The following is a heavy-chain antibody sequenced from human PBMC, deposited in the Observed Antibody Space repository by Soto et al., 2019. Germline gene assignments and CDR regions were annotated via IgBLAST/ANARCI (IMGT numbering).Heavy chain of an antibody. CDR2: IHSDGITT. V-gene: IGHV3-74*01. Sequence: EVQVEESGGGLVQPGGSLRLSCAASGITFSNYWMEWVRQAPEKGLVWVSRIHSDGITTYYGDSVKGRFTISRDNAKSTVYLQMNSLGAEDTATYHCTLHKFDSSGYVSDYWGQGTLVTVSS. J-gene: IGHJ4*02. CDR3: TLHKFDSSGYVSDY. D-gene: IGHD3-22*01. CDR1: GITFSNYW.